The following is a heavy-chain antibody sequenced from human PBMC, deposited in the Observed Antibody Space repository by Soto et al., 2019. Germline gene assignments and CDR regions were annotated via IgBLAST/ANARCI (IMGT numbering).Heavy chain of an antibody. D-gene: IGHD3-3*01. Sequence: KVSCKASGGTFSSYAISWVRQAPGQGLEWMGGIIPIFGTANYAQKFQGRVTITADESTSTAYMELSSLRSEDTAVYYCARKPEYYDVWSGYYRYYYGMDVWGQGTTVTVSS. CDR2: IIPIFGTA. V-gene: IGHV1-69*01. CDR1: GGTFSSYA. CDR3: ARKPEYYDVWSGYYRYYYGMDV. J-gene: IGHJ6*02.